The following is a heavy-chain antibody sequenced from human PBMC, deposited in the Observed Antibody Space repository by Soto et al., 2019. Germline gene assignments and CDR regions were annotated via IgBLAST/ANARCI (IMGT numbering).Heavy chain of an antibody. D-gene: IGHD2-2*01. CDR3: SIGGLGVVLVPAAMPYYFDY. CDR2: IYHSGST. J-gene: IGHJ4*02. Sequence: PSETLSLTCAVSGGSISSGGYSWSWIRQPPGKGLEWIGYIYHSGSTYYNPSLKSRVTISVDRSKNQFSMKLSSVTAADTAVYYCSIGGLGVVLVPAAMPYYFDYWGQGTLVTVSS. CDR1: GGSISSGGYS. V-gene: IGHV4-30-2*01.